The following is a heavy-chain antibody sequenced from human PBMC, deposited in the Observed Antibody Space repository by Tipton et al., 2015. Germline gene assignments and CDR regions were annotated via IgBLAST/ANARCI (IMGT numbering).Heavy chain of an antibody. CDR2: IYYTGDT. D-gene: IGHD2-15*01. V-gene: IGHV4-31*03. J-gene: IGHJ6*02. Sequence: TLSLTCSVSGGSISSGAYYWSWIRQHPGKGLEWIGYIYYTGDTYYNPSLKSRGNISADTSKNQFSLKLSSVTAADTAVYYCARSFCSGGSCYYYYGLGVWGQGTTVTVSS. CDR3: ARSFCSGGSCYYYYGLGV. CDR1: GGSISSGAYY.